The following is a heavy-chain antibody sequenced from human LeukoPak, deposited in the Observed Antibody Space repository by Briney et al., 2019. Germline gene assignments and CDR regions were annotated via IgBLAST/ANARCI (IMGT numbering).Heavy chain of an antibody. J-gene: IGHJ3*02. CDR1: GFTFSSYG. CDR3: AKEYDVLTGYYASDI. CDR2: LRYDGSNK. Sequence: GGSLRLSCGASGFTFSSYGMHWVRQAPGKGLEWVAFLRYDGSNKYYADSVKGRFTISRDNSKNTLYLQMNSLRAEDTAMYYCAKEYDVLTGYYASDIWGQGTMVTVSS. D-gene: IGHD3-9*01. V-gene: IGHV3-30*02.